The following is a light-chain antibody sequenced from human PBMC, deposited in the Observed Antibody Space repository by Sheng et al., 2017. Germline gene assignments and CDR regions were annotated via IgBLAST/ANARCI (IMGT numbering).Light chain of an antibody. V-gene: IGKV3-11*01. Sequence: EIVLTQSPATLSLSPGERATLSCRASQSVSNYLAWYQQRPGQAPRLLIYDASNRATGIPARFSGSGSGTDFTLTISSLEPEDFAVYYCQQRSNWPRIFTFGPGTKVAIK. J-gene: IGKJ3*01. CDR2: DAS. CDR1: QSVSNY. CDR3: QQRSNWPRIFT.